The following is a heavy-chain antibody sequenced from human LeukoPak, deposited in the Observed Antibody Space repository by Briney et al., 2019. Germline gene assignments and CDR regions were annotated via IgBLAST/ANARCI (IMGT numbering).Heavy chain of an antibody. CDR1: GGSISSYY. V-gene: IGHV4-4*07. CDR3: AGRDGHNPELHY. CDR2: IYTSGST. D-gene: IGHD5-24*01. J-gene: IGHJ4*02. Sequence: SETLSLTCTVSGGSISSYYWSWIRQPAGKGLEWIGRIYTSGSTNYNPSLMSRVAMSVDTSKNQFSLKLSYVTASDTAGYHCAGRDGHNPELHYWRQETLLTVSS.